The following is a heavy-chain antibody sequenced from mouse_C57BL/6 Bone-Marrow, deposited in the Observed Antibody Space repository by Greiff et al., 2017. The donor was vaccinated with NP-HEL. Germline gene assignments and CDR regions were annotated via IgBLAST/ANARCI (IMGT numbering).Heavy chain of an antibody. CDR1: GYTFTSYG. D-gene: IGHD2-1*01. Sequence: QVQLKESGAELARPGASVKLSCKASGYTFTSYGISWVKQRTGQGLEWIGEIYPRSGNTYYNEKFKGKATLTADKSSSTAYMELRSLTSEDSAVYFCARGVRGWYVDVWGTGTTVTVSS. CDR2: IYPRSGNT. CDR3: ARGVRGWYVDV. J-gene: IGHJ1*03. V-gene: IGHV1-81*01.